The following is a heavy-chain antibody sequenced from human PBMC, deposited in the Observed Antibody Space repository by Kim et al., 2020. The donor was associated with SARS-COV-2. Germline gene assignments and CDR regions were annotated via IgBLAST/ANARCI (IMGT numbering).Heavy chain of an antibody. CDR3: ARQTMVRGVFDY. Sequence: YYNPSLKSRVTRSVDTSKNQFSLKLSSVTAADTAVYYCARQTMVRGVFDYWGQGTLVTVSS. D-gene: IGHD3-10*01. V-gene: IGHV4-39*01. J-gene: IGHJ4*02.